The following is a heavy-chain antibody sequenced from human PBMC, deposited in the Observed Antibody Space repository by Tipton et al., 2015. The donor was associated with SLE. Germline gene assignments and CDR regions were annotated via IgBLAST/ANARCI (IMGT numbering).Heavy chain of an antibody. V-gene: IGHV3-9*01. Sequence: SLRLSCAASGFTFDDYAMVWVRQSPGKGLEWISGITWNGGQIDYADSVKGRFSISRDNARNALYLQMNSLRAEDTAVYYCAKDQDGSGSYGYYYGMGVWGQGTTVTVSS. CDR2: ITWNGGQI. J-gene: IGHJ6*02. D-gene: IGHD3-10*01. CDR1: GFTFDDYA. CDR3: AKDQDGSGSYGYYYGMGV.